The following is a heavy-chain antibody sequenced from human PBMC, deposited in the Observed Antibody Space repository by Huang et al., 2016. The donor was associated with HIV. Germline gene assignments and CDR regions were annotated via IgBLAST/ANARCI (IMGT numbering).Heavy chain of an antibody. V-gene: IGHV4-34*01. CDR3: ASLAAATTSFDY. CDR1: GGSFSGYY. D-gene: IGHD6-13*01. Sequence: QVQLQQWGAGLLKPSETLSLTCAVYGGSFSGYYWSWLRQPPGKGLEWIGEINHRGSTHYNPSLKSLVTISVDTSKNQFSLKLSSVTAADTAVYYCASLAAATTSFDYWGQGTLVTVSS. CDR2: INHRGST. J-gene: IGHJ4*02.